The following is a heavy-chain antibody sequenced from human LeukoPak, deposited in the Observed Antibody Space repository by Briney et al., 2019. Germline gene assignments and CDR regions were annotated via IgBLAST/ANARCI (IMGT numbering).Heavy chain of an antibody. J-gene: IGHJ3*02. CDR3: ARGRPQTYCSGGSCYSDAFDI. CDR1: GGTFSSYA. Sequence: ASVKVSCKASGGTFSSYAISWVRRAPGQGLEWMGGIIPIFGTANYAQKFQGGVTITADESTSTAYMELSSLRSEDTAVYYCARGRPQTYCSGGSCYSDAFDIWGQGTMVTVSS. V-gene: IGHV1-69*13. CDR2: IIPIFGTA. D-gene: IGHD2-15*01.